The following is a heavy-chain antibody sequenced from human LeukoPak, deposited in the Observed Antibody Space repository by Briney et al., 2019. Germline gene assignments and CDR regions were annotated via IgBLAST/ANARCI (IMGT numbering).Heavy chain of an antibody. CDR2: MNPNSGGT. CDR1: GYTFTSYD. J-gene: IGHJ4*02. Sequence: ASVKVSCKASGYTFTSYDINWVRQATGQGLEWMGWMNPNSGGTNYAQKFQGRVTMTRDTSVSTAYMELSRLRSDDTAVYYCARDRNGYDYGLFYWGQGTLVTVSS. V-gene: IGHV1-2*02. D-gene: IGHD5-12*01. CDR3: ARDRNGYDYGLFY.